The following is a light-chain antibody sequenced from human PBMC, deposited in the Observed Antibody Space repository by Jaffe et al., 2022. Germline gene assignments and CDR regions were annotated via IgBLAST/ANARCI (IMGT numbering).Light chain of an antibody. Sequence: DIQMTQSPSTLSASVGDRVTITCRASQSISSWLAWYQQKPGKAPKLLIYKASSLESGVPSRFSGSGSGTEFTLTISSLQPDDFQTYYCQQYNSPQRTFGQGTKVEIK. CDR3: QQYNSPQRT. V-gene: IGKV1-5*03. CDR2: KAS. J-gene: IGKJ1*01. CDR1: QSISSW.